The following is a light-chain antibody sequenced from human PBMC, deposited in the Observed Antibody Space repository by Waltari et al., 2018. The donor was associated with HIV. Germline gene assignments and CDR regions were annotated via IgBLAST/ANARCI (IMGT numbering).Light chain of an antibody. J-gene: IGKJ1*01. CDR1: QNIANN. V-gene: IGKV3-15*01. Sequence: VMTQSPATLSVSPGERATISCRASQNIANNLTWNQQKPGQPPRLLIFGASTRATGIPARFSGSGSGTEFTLTISSLQSEDFAVYYCQQYNKWPWTFGQGTRVEIK. CDR2: GAS. CDR3: QQYNKWPWT.